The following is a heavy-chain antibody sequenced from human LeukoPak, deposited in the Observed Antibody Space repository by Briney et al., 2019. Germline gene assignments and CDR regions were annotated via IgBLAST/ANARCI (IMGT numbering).Heavy chain of an antibody. V-gene: IGHV1-18*04. CDR3: ARDQAVAGKRGVYNWFDP. Sequence: GASVKVSCKASGYTFTSYGISWVRQAPGQGLEWMGWISAYNGNTNYAQKLQGRVTMTTDTSTSTAYMELRSLRSDDTAVYYCARDQAVAGKRGVYNWFDPWGQGTLVTVSS. CDR1: GYTFTSYG. D-gene: IGHD6-19*01. CDR2: ISAYNGNT. J-gene: IGHJ5*02.